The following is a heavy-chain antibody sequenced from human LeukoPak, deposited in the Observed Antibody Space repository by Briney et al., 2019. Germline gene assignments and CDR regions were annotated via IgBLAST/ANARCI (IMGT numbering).Heavy chain of an antibody. D-gene: IGHD1/OR15-1a*01. CDR3: AKDMNNFGHRADH. J-gene: IGHJ4*02. CDR2: ISGSGGST. Sequence: QPGGSLRLSCAASGFTFTNYAMTWVRQAPGKGLEWVSIISGSGGSTYYADSVKGRFTISGDSSKNTLYLQMNSLGAEDTAAYYCAKDMNNFGHRADHWGQGTLVTVS. CDR1: GFTFTNYA. V-gene: IGHV3-23*01.